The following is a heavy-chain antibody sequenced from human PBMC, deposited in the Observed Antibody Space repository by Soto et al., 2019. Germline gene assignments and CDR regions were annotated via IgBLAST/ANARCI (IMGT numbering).Heavy chain of an antibody. CDR3: ARGMVRGAIYYYYGMDV. D-gene: IGHD3-10*01. J-gene: IGHJ6*02. CDR2: IIPIFGTA. V-gene: IGHV1-69*13. CDR1: GGTFSSYA. Sequence: SVKVSCKVSGGTFSSYAISWARQAPGQGLEWMGGIIPIFGTANYAQKFQGRVTITADESTSTAYMELSSLRSEDTAVYYCARGMVRGAIYYYYGMDVWGQGPTVTVSS.